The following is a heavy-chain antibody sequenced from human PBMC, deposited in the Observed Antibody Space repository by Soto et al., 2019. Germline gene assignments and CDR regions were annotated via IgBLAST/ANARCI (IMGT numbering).Heavy chain of an antibody. J-gene: IGHJ1*01. D-gene: IGHD6-13*01. V-gene: IGHV1-2*02. CDR2: INPKSGVT. CDR3: ARDSDHSSIWAY. Sequence: VQLVQSGADVKRPGASVKVSCNASGYTFTYYYMHWVRQAPGQGLEWMGWINPKSGVTKYAQRFQGRVTMTRDTSISTAYMDLTSLRSDYTAVYYWARDSDHSSIWAYWCQVNLVTVSS. CDR1: GYTFTYYY.